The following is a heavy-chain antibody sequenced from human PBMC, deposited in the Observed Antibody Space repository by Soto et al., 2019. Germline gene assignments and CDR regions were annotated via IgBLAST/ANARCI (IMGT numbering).Heavy chain of an antibody. J-gene: IGHJ4*02. D-gene: IGHD3-22*01. Sequence: SQTLSLTCDISGDSVSSNSAAWNWIRQSPSRGLEWLGRTSYRSKWYNDYAVSVKSRITINPDTSKNQFSLQLNSVNPEDTALDYWATSDRGGFGFDYWGQGTLVPASS. V-gene: IGHV6-1*01. CDR2: TSYRSKWYN. CDR1: GDSVSSNSAA. CDR3: ATSDRGGFGFDY.